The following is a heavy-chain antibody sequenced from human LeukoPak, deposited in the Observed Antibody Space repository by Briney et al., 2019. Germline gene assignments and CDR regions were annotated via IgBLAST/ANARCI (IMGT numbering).Heavy chain of an antibody. CDR1: GVSISSYF. D-gene: IGHD6-13*01. CDR2: IHSSGST. J-gene: IGHJ5*02. Sequence: PSETLSLTCSVSGVSISSYFWNWIRQPPGGGLEWVACIHSSGSTNYNPSLKRRVAISLDTSRNSVSLQLNTVTASDTAVYYCARRICSSITWHENGGNWLDPWGQGTLVTVSS. V-gene: IGHV4-59*08. CDR3: ARRICSSITWHENGGNWLDP.